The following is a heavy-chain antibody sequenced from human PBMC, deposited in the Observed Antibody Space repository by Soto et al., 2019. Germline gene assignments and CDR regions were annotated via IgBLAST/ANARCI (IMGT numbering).Heavy chain of an antibody. J-gene: IGHJ4*02. V-gene: IGHV1-18*01. CDR3: ASTPAQQLVFDY. CDR2: ISAYNGNT. CDR1: GYTFTSYG. D-gene: IGHD6-13*01. Sequence: ASVKVSCKASGYTFTSYGISWVRQAPGQGLEWMGWISAYNGNTNYAQKLQGRVTMTTDTSTSTAYMELRSLRSDDTAVYYCASTPAQQLVFDYWGQGTLVTVSS.